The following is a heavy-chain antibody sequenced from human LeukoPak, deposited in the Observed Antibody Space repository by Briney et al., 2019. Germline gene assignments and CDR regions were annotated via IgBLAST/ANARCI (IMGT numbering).Heavy chain of an antibody. J-gene: IGHJ4*02. Sequence: SETLSLTCAVSGGXISSSAWWSWVRQPPGKGLEWIGEVYHSGSTKYNSFLKSRVTISVDKSKNQFSLKLTSATAADTAVYYCARDLGSSWFEPLDYWGQGILVIVSS. V-gene: IGHV4-4*02. CDR1: GGXISSSAW. D-gene: IGHD6-13*01. CDR3: ARDLGSSWFEPLDY. CDR2: VYHSGST.